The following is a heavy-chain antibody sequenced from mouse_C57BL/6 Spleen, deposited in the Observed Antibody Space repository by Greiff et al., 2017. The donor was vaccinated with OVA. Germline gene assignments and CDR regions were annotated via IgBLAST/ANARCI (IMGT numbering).Heavy chain of an antibody. CDR1: GYTFTDYY. CDR3: AREDYYGY. Sequence: EVQLQQSGPELVKPGASVKLSCKASGYTFTDYYMNWVKQSHGKSLEWIGDINPNNGGTSYNQKFKGKATLTVDKSSSTAYMELRSLTSEDSAVYYCAREDYYGYWGQGTTLTVSS. J-gene: IGHJ2*01. V-gene: IGHV1-26*01. D-gene: IGHD1-1*01. CDR2: INPNNGGT.